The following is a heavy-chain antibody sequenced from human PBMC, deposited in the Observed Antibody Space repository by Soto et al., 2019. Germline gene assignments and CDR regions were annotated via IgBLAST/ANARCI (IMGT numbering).Heavy chain of an antibody. CDR3: ARDNLAFQGAFDL. Sequence: PGESLRLACAASGFVFSDFPFTWVRQATGGGLEWLSSITGTSAFTEYAESIEGRFTISRDNPNKLLFLHMDNLRPEDTAVYYCARDNLAFQGAFDLWGQGTLVTVSS. J-gene: IGHJ4*02. V-gene: IGHV3-21*01. CDR1: GFVFSDFP. D-gene: IGHD3-16*01. CDR2: ITGTSAFT.